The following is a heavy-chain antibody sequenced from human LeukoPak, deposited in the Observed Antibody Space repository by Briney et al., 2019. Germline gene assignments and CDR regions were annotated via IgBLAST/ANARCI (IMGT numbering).Heavy chain of an antibody. Sequence: SETLSLTCTVSGGSISRSSYYWGWIRQPPGKGLEWIGSIYYSGSTYYNPSLKSRVTISVDTSKNQFSLKLSSVTAADTAVYYCARDRSGGWKNWIDPWGQGTLVTVSS. CDR3: ARDRSGGWKNWIDP. J-gene: IGHJ5*02. V-gene: IGHV4-39*07. D-gene: IGHD1-1*01. CDR1: GGSISRSSYY. CDR2: IYYSGST.